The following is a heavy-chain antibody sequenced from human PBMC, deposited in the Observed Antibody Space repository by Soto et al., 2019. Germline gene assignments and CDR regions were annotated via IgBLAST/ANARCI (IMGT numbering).Heavy chain of an antibody. Sequence: PGGSLRLSCAASGFTFSPYTMHWVRQTPGKGLEWVAVISYDGSDKNYADSVRGRFTISRDNSKNTLFLQMNSLRAEDTALYYCAKEGDLIGYNYGSCFDYWGQGTLVTV. CDR2: ISYDGSDK. D-gene: IGHD5-18*01. V-gene: IGHV3-30-3*02. CDR3: AKEGDLIGYNYGSCFDY. CDR1: GFTFSPYT. J-gene: IGHJ4*02.